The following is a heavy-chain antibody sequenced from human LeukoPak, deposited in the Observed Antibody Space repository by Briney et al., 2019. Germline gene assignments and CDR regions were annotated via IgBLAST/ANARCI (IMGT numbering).Heavy chain of an antibody. D-gene: IGHD3-9*01. CDR2: INPSGGST. J-gene: IGHJ6*03. CDR1: GYTFTSYY. V-gene: IGHV1-46*01. Sequence: ASVKVSCKASGYTFTSYYMHWVRQAPGQGLEWMGIINPSGGSTSYAQKFQGRVTMTRDMSTSTVYMELSSLRSEDTAVYYCARDRGYYDILTRYYYYYYMDVWGKGTTVTVSS. CDR3: ARDRGYYDILTRYYYYYYMDV.